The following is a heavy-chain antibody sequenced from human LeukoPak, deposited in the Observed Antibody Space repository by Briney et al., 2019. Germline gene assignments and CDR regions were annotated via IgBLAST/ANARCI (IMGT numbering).Heavy chain of an antibody. CDR3: ARWSATADY. CDR1: GFTSSRNY. D-gene: IGHD2-21*02. CDR2: IYSGGST. J-gene: IGHJ4*02. Sequence: GGSLRPSCAASGFTSSRNYMSWVRQAPGKGLEWVSVIYSGGSTYYADSVKGRFTISRDNSKNTLYLQMNSLRAEDTAVYYCARWSATADYWGQGTLVTVSS. V-gene: IGHV3-66*01.